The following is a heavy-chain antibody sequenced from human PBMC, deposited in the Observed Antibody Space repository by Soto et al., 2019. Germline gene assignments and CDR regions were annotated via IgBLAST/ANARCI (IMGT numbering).Heavy chain of an antibody. Sequence: SETLSLTCTVSGGYISSVGYYWSWIRQHPGKGLEWIGYIYYSGSTYYNPSLKSRVTISVDTSKNQFSLKLSSVTAADTAVYYCARDRSYGSGSYYNVDYYGMDVWGQGTTVTVSS. V-gene: IGHV4-31*03. D-gene: IGHD3-10*01. CDR2: IYYSGST. CDR3: ARDRSYGSGSYYNVDYYGMDV. CDR1: GGYISSVGYY. J-gene: IGHJ6*02.